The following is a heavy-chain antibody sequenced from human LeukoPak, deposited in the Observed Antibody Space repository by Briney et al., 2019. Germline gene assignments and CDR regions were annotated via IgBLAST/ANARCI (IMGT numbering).Heavy chain of an antibody. D-gene: IGHD2-2*02. CDR2: IYTSGST. Sequence: SETLSLTCTVSGGSISSYYWSWIRQPAGKGLEWIGRIYTSGSTNYNPSLKSRVTMSVDTSKNQFSLKLSSVTAADTAVYYCARDIGGPAALLYYYYYMDVWGKGTTVTVSS. CDR1: GGSISSYY. CDR3: ARDIGGPAALLYYYYYMDV. J-gene: IGHJ6*03. V-gene: IGHV4-4*07.